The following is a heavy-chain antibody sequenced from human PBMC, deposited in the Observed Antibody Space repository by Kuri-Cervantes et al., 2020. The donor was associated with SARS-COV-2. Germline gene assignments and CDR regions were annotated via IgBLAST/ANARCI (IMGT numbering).Heavy chain of an antibody. CDR2: INHSGST. J-gene: IGHJ4*02. D-gene: IGHD4-23*01. Sequence: SQTLSLTCAVYGGSFSSYYWSWIRQPPGKGLEWIGEINHSGSTNYNPSPKSRVTISVDTSKNQFSLKLSSVTAADTAVYYCARGARDYGGNSEFDYWGQGTLVTVSS. V-gene: IGHV4-34*01. CDR1: GGSFSSYY. CDR3: ARGARDYGGNSEFDY.